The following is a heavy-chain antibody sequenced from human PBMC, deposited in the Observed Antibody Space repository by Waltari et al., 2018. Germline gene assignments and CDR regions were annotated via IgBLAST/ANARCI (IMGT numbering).Heavy chain of an antibody. D-gene: IGHD2-8*01. J-gene: IGHJ6*03. CDR3: ARDKSVYAMYYYMDV. CDR1: GFTFSSYA. CDR2: ISYDGSNK. Sequence: QVQLVESGGGVVQPGRSLRLSCAASGFTFSSYAMHWVRQAPGKGLGWVAVISYDGSNKYYADSVKGRFTISRDNSKNTLYLQMNSLRAEDTAVYYCARDKSVYAMYYYMDVWGKGTTVTVSS. V-gene: IGHV3-30-3*01.